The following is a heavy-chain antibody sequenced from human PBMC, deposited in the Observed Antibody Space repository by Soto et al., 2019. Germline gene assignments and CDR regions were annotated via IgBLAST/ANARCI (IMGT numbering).Heavy chain of an antibody. V-gene: IGHV1-8*01. Sequence: QVQLVQSGAEVRTPGASVKVSCKASGYTFTSYDINWVRQATGQGPEWMGWMNPDSGNTGYVQKFQGRVTMTRNTAIRTAYMELSSLRSEDTALYYCARSVGGSNVNFDYWGQGTLVTVSS. D-gene: IGHD3-10*01. J-gene: IGHJ4*02. CDR3: ARSVGGSNVNFDY. CDR1: GYTFTSYD. CDR2: MNPDSGNT.